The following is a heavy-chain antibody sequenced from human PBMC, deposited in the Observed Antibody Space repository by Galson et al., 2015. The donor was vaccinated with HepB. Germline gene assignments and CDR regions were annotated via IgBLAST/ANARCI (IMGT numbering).Heavy chain of an antibody. J-gene: IGHJ4*02. CDR1: GFTFSSYG. V-gene: IGHV3-33*01. D-gene: IGHD6-19*01. Sequence: SLRLSCAASGFTFSSYGMHWVRQTPGKGLEWVAVIWYDGSNKYYADSVKGRFTISRDNSKNTLHLQMNSLRAEDTAVYYCARDANQIAVAGTVGYWGQGTLVTVSS. CDR2: IWYDGSNK. CDR3: ARDANQIAVAGTVGY.